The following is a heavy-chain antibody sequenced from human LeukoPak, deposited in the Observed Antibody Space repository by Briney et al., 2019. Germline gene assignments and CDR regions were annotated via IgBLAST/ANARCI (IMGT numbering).Heavy chain of an antibody. CDR3: AREVYSSGWSSFDY. D-gene: IGHD6-19*01. V-gene: IGHV3-74*01. J-gene: IGHJ4*02. CDR1: GFTFSSYW. CDR2: INSDGSST. Sequence: TGGSQRLSCAASGFTFSSYWMHWVRQAPGKGLVWVSRINSDGSSTIHADSVKGRFTISRDNAKNTLYLQMNSLRAEDTGVYYCAREVYSSGWSSFDYWGQGTVDTVSS.